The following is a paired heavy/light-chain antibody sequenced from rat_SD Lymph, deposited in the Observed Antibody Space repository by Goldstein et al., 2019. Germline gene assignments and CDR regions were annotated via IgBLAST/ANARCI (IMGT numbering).Light chain of an antibody. CDR3: QQSYSLPLT. J-gene: IGKJ5*01. Sequence: DIVLTQSPATLSVTPGESVSLSCRASQGISTSIHWYQQKSNESPRLLIKYASQSISGIPSRFSGSGSGTDFTLSINRVESEDFSVYYCQQSYSLPLTFGSGTKLEIK. CDR1: QGISTS. CDR2: YAS. V-gene: IGKV5S2*01.
Heavy chain of an antibody. Sequence: QVKLLQSGAALVKPGDSVKMSCKASGYTFTDYIIHWVKQSHGKSLEWIGYINPYSGGTNYNEKFKSKATLTVDKSSSTAYMEFSRLTSEDSAIYYCARGRTPYYFDYWGQGVMVTVSS. D-gene: IGHD3-1*01. CDR2: INPYSGGT. J-gene: IGHJ2*01. CDR3: ARGRTPYYFDY. CDR1: GYTFTDYI. V-gene: IGHV1-38*01.